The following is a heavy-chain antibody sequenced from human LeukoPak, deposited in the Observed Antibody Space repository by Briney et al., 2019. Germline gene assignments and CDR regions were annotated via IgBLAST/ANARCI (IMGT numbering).Heavy chain of an antibody. CDR3: ATADWFSFDF. CDR2: IKNDGSEK. CDR1: GFTFSSYW. Sequence: GGSLRLSGAASGFTFSSYWMSWVRQAPGKGLEWVATIKNDGSEKNYEDSVKGRFTISRDNAKNSLYLQMSGLRAEDTAVYFCATADWFSFDFWGQGTLVTVSS. J-gene: IGHJ4*02. D-gene: IGHD3-9*01. V-gene: IGHV3-7*04.